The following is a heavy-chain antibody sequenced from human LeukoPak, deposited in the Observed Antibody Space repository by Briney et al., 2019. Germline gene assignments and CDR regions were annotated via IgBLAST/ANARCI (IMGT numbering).Heavy chain of an antibody. D-gene: IGHD5-18*01. J-gene: IGHJ4*02. V-gene: IGHV3-11*01. CDR3: ARDSYGSRYYFDY. CDR1: GFTFSDYY. Sequence: GGSLRLSCAASGFTFSDYYMSWIRQGQGTGLEGVSYISSSGSTIYYADSVKGRFTISRDNAKNSLYLQMNSLRAEDTAVYYCARDSYGSRYYFDYWGQGTLVTVSS. CDR2: ISSSGSTI.